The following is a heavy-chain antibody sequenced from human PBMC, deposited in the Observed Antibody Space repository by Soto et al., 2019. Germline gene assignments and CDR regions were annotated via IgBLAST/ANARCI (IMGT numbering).Heavy chain of an antibody. CDR1: GFTFSSYG. CDR3: ARDRYSSGWYDLDY. V-gene: IGHV3-33*01. Sequence: QVQLVESGGGVVQPGRSLRLSCAASGFTFSSYGMHWVRQAPGKGLEWVAVIWYDGSNKYYADSVKGRFTISRDNSKNTLYLQVNSLRAEDTAVYYCARDRYSSGWYDLDYWGQGTRVTVSS. CDR2: IWYDGSNK. J-gene: IGHJ4*02. D-gene: IGHD6-19*01.